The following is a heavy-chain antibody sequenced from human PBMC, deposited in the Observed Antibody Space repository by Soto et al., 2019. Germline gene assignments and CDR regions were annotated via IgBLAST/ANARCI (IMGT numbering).Heavy chain of an antibody. D-gene: IGHD3-16*01. J-gene: IGHJ6*02. Sequence: QVQLQESGPGLVKPSQTLSLTCTVSGGSISSGGYYWSWIRQHPGKGLEWIGYIYYSGSTYYNPSLKSRVTIAVDTSKNQFSLELSSVTAADTAVYYCARRGTRLHGGGMDVWGQGTTVTVSS. CDR2: IYYSGST. V-gene: IGHV4-31*03. CDR1: GGSISSGGYY. CDR3: ARRGTRLHGGGMDV.